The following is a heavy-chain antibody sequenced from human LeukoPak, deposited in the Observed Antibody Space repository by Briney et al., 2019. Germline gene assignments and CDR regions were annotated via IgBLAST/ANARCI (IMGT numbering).Heavy chain of an antibody. CDR1: GFTFSSYG. J-gene: IGHJ4*02. CDR3: ARDSTYYDFWSGYLY. V-gene: IGHV3-33*01. D-gene: IGHD3-3*01. Sequence: PGRSLRLSCAASGFTFSSYGMHWVRQAPGKGLEWVAVIWYDGSNKYYADSVKGRFTISRDNSKNTLYLQMNSLRAEDTAVYYCARDSTYYDFWSGYLYWGQGTLVTVSS. CDR2: IWYDGSNK.